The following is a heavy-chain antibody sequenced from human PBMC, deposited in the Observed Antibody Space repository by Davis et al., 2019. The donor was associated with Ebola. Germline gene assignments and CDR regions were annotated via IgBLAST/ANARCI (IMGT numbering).Heavy chain of an antibody. CDR3: AKALVGQWLTPDD. J-gene: IGHJ4*02. CDR1: GFTFSSYW. CDR2: IKSEGSDT. Sequence: PGGSLRLSCAASGFTFSSYWMHWVRQAPGKGLVWVSRIKSEGSDTIYADSVKGRFTISRDNAKNTLYLQLNNLRAEDTAVYYCAKALVGQWLTPDDWGQGTLVTVSS. V-gene: IGHV3-74*01. D-gene: IGHD6-19*01.